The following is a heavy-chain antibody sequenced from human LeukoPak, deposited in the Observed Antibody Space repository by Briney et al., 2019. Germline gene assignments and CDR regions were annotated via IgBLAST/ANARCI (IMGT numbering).Heavy chain of an antibody. J-gene: IGHJ4*02. Sequence: PSETLSLTCTVSGGSISSYYWSWIRQPPGKGLEWIGYIYYSGSTYYNPSLKSRVTISVDTSKNQFSLKLSSVTAADTAVYYCATRAYCGGDCYSSPFDYWGQGTLVTVSS. D-gene: IGHD2-21*02. V-gene: IGHV4-59*12. CDR1: GGSISSYY. CDR2: IYYSGST. CDR3: ATRAYCGGDCYSSPFDY.